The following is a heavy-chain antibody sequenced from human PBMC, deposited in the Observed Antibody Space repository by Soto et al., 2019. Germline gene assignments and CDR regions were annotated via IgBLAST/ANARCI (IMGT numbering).Heavy chain of an antibody. CDR2: ISYDGSNK. CDR3: ARGLVGAPTTSGY. Sequence: QVQLVESGGGVVQPGRSLRLSCAASGFTFSSYAMHWVRQAPGKGLEWVAVISYDGSNKYYADSVKGRFTISRDNSKNTLYLQMNSLRAEDTAMYYCARGLVGAPTTSGYWGQGTLVTVSS. D-gene: IGHD1-26*01. CDR1: GFTFSSYA. J-gene: IGHJ4*02. V-gene: IGHV3-30*14.